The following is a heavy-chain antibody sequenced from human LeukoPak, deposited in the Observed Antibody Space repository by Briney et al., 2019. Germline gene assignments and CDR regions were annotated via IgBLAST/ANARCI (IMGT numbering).Heavy chain of an antibody. V-gene: IGHV3-23*01. CDR2: ISGSGDRT. CDR3: GKRELWHGSGEDA. CDR1: GFTFNNYA. Sequence: GGSLRLSCAASGFTFNNYAMSWFRQTPGKGLEWVSAISGSGDRTYYAESVKGRFSISRDNSKNMLYLQMHSLRAEDTVVYYCGKRELWHGSGEDAWGQGTTVTVSS. D-gene: IGHD3-10*01. J-gene: IGHJ6*02.